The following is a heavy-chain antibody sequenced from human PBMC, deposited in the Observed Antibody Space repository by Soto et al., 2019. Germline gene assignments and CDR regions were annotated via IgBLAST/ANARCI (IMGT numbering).Heavy chain of an antibody. J-gene: IGHJ4*02. V-gene: IGHV3-30*18. Sequence: GGSLRLSCAASGFTFSSYAMHWVRQAPGKGLEWVAVISYDGSDKYYADSVKGRFTISRDNSKNTLNLQMNSLRADDTAVYYCAKALGELSTESYDYWGQGT. CDR3: AKALGELSTESYDY. D-gene: IGHD3-16*02. CDR1: GFTFSSYA. CDR2: ISYDGSDK.